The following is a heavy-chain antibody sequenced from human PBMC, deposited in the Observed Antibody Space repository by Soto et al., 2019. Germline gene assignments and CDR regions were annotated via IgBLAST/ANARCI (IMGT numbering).Heavy chain of an antibody. CDR1: GGSISSGDYY. CDR2: IHYSGST. J-gene: IGHJ4*02. D-gene: IGHD2-15*01. Sequence: QVQLQESGPGLVKPSQTLSLTCTVSGGSISSGDYYWSWIRQTPGKGLEWIGYIHYSGSTYYNPSLRSRVTISVDTSKIQFSLKLSSVTAADTAVFYCASRVVDAGYFDYWGQGALVTVSS. V-gene: IGHV4-30-4*01. CDR3: ASRVVDAGYFDY.